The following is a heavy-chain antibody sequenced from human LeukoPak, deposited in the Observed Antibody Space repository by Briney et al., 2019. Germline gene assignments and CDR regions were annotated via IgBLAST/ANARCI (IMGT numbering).Heavy chain of an antibody. V-gene: IGHV4-59*01. CDR1: GGSFSSYY. CDR2: IYYSGST. Sequence: PSETLSLTCAVYGGSFSSYYWSWIRQPPGKGLEWIGYIYYSGSTNYNPSLKSRVTISVDTSKNQFSLKLSSVTAADTAVYYCARGGYYGSGSYYYSDYYYYGMDVWGQGTTVTVSS. J-gene: IGHJ6*02. D-gene: IGHD3-10*01. CDR3: ARGGYYGSGSYYYSDYYYYGMDV.